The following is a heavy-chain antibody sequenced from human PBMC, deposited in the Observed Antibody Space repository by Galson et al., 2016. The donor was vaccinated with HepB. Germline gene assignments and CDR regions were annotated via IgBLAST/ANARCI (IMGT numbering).Heavy chain of an antibody. CDR1: GASISGYY. D-gene: IGHD6-19*01. Sequence: SETLSLTCTVSGASISGYYLSWIRQPPGKGLEWIGYIYYSGRTNYNPSLKSQVTISVDTSKNQFSLKLSSVTAADTAVYYCARDDSGGWYGFHYGMDVWGQGTTVTVPS. J-gene: IGHJ6*02. CDR2: IYYSGRT. CDR3: ARDDSGGWYGFHYGMDV. V-gene: IGHV4-59*01.